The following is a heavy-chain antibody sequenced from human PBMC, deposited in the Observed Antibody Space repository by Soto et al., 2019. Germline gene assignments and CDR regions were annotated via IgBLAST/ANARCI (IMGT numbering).Heavy chain of an antibody. V-gene: IGHV1-69*13. CDR3: ARDEAYCGGDCYLRSYYGMDV. J-gene: IGHJ6*02. D-gene: IGHD2-21*02. CDR1: GGTFSSYA. CDR2: IIPIFGTA. Sequence: SVKVSCKASGGTFSSYAISWVRQAPGQGLEWMGGIIPIFGTANYAQKFQGRVTITADESTSTAYMELSSLRSEDTAVYYCARDEAYCGGDCYLRSYYGMDVWGQGTTVTVS.